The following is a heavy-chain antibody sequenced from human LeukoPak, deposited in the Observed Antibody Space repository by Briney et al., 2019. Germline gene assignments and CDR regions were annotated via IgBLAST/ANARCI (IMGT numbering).Heavy chain of an antibody. J-gene: IGHJ4*02. CDR1: GFTFDDYA. Sequence: PGGSLRLSCAASGFTFDDYAMHWVRQAPGEGLEWVSYISSSGSTIYYADSVKGRFTISRDNAKNSLYLQMNSLRAEDTAVYYCAKGQRFYGEYYFDDWGQGTLVTVSS. V-gene: IGHV3-11*01. D-gene: IGHD4-17*01. CDR3: AKGQRFYGEYYFDD. CDR2: ISSSGSTI.